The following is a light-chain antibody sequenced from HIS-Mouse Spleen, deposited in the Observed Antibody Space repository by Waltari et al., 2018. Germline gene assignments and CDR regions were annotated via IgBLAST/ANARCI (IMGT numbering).Light chain of an antibody. CDR3: MQALQTWT. Sequence: DIVMTHSPPSLPVTPGEPASISCRSSQSLLHSNGYNYLDCYLQKPGQSPQLLIYLGSNRASGVPDRFSGSGSGTDFTLKISRVEAEDVGVYYCMQALQTWTFGQGTKVEIK. V-gene: IGKV2-28*01. J-gene: IGKJ1*01. CDR2: LGS. CDR1: QSLLHSNGYNY.